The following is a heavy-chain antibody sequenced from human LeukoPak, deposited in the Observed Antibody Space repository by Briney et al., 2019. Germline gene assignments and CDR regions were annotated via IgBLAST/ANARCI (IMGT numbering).Heavy chain of an antibody. CDR1: GYTFTGYY. D-gene: IGHD3-10*01. CDR2: INPNSGGT. Sequence: ASVKVSCKASGYTFTGYYMHWVRQAPGQGLEWMGWINPNSGGTNYAQKFQGRVTMTRDTSISTAYMELSRLRSDDTAVYYCARDLFGITMVRGVMVTGWFDPWGQGTLVTVSS. V-gene: IGHV1-2*02. CDR3: ARDLFGITMVRGVMVTGWFDP. J-gene: IGHJ5*02.